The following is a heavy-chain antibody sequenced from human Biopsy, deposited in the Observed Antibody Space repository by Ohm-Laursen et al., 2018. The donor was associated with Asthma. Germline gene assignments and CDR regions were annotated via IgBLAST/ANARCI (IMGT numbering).Heavy chain of an antibody. Sequence: ASVKVSCNPSGYTFISYAIHWVRQAPGQRLGWMGWINAGNGNTKYSQKFQGRVTITRDTSASTAYMELSSLRSEDTAVYYCARTYYDFLTGQVIDAFAIWGQGTMVTVSS. V-gene: IGHV1-3*01. CDR3: ARTYYDFLTGQVIDAFAI. CDR1: GYTFISYA. CDR2: INAGNGNT. D-gene: IGHD3-9*01. J-gene: IGHJ3*02.